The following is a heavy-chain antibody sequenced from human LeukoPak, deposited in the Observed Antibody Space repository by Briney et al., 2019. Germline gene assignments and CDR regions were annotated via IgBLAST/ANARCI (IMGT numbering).Heavy chain of an antibody. D-gene: IGHD2-15*01. V-gene: IGHV4-61*02. CDR1: GGSISSGSYY. Sequence: PSETLSLTCTVSGGSISSGSYYWSWIRQPAGKGLEWIGRIYTSGSTNYNPSLKSRVTISVDTSKNQLSLKLSSVTAADTAVYYCARGSRGGGQSRYDYWGQGTLVTVSS. CDR3: ARGSRGGGQSRYDY. J-gene: IGHJ4*02. CDR2: IYTSGST.